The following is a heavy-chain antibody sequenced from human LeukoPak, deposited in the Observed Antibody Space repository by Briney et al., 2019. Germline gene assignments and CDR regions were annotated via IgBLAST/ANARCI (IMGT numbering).Heavy chain of an antibody. D-gene: IGHD3-22*01. Sequence: ASVKVSCKASGYTFTSYYMHWVRQAPGQGLEWMGIINPSGGSTSYAQKFQGRVTMTRDTSTSTVYMELSSLRSEDTAVYYCARDPAPITMIVVVSSEESDYWGQGTLVTVSS. J-gene: IGHJ4*02. CDR3: ARDPAPITMIVVVSSEESDY. V-gene: IGHV1-46*01. CDR2: INPSGGST. CDR1: GYTFTSYY.